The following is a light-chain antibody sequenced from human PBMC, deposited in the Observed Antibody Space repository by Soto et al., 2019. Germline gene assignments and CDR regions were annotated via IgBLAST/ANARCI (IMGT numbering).Light chain of an antibody. J-gene: IGKJ4*01. CDR1: QSISNY. Sequence: IQMTQSPSSLSASVGDRVTVTCRASQSISNYLNWYQQKPGKAPKLLIYAASTLQSGVPSRFSGSGSGTDFTLTISSLQPEDFATYYCQQYNSTPLTFGRGTKVDIK. CDR3: QQYNSTPLT. CDR2: AAS. V-gene: IGKV1-39*01.